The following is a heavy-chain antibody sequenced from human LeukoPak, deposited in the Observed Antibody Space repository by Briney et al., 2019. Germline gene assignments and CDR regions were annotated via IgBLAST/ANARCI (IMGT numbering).Heavy chain of an antibody. V-gene: IGHV3-21*01. D-gene: IGHD3-10*01. CDR2: ISSSSSYI. J-gene: IGHJ4*02. CDR3: ARDKSRGLLWFGEFDY. CDR1: GFTFSSYS. Sequence: TGGSLRLSCAASGFTFSSYSMNWVRQAPGKGLEWVSSISSSSSYIYYADSVKGRFTISRANAKNSLYLQMNSLRAEDTAVYYCARDKSRGLLWFGEFDYWGQGTLVTVSS.